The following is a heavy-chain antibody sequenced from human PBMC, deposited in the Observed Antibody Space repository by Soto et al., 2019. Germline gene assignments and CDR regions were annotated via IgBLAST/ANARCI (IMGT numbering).Heavy chain of an antibody. Sequence: SETLSLTCTVSGGSISSYYWSWIRQPPGKGLEWIGYIYYSGSTNYNPSLMSRLTISVDTSKNQFSLKLTSVTAAETAVYYCVRTARQGAVAPHWFDRWGQGTQVTVSS. CDR3: VRTARQGAVAPHWFDR. CDR2: IYYSGST. J-gene: IGHJ5*02. V-gene: IGHV4-59*08. CDR1: GGSISSYY. D-gene: IGHD2-21*02.